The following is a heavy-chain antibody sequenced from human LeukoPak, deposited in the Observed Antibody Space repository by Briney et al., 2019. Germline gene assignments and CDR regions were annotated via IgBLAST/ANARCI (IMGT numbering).Heavy chain of an antibody. Sequence: GGSLRLSCAASGFTFSSNSMNWVRQAPGKGLEWVSYISSTGGTIYYADSMKGRFTISRDNAKNSLYLQMNSLRAEDTAVYYCARAQTTEEEAFDIWGQGTMVTVSS. CDR2: ISSTGGTI. V-gene: IGHV3-48*04. D-gene: IGHD1-1*01. CDR3: ARAQTTEEEAFDI. J-gene: IGHJ3*02. CDR1: GFTFSSNS.